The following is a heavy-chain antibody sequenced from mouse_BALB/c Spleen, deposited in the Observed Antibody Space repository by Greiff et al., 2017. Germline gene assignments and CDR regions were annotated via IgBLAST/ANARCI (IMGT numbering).Heavy chain of an antibody. CDR1: GYTFTSYT. D-gene: IGHD2-10*02. Sequence: VQLQESAAELARPGASVKMSCKASGYTFTSYTMHWVKQRPGQGLEWIGYINPSSGYTEYNQKFKDKTTLTADKSSSTAYMQLSSLTSEDSAVYYCARRRYGNLYYFDYWGQGTTLTVSS. J-gene: IGHJ2*01. CDR2: INPSSGYT. CDR3: ARRRYGNLYYFDY. V-gene: IGHV1-4*02.